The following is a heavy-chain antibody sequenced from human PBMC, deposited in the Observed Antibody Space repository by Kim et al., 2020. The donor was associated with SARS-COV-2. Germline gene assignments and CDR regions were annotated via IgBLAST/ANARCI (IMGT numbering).Heavy chain of an antibody. D-gene: IGHD3-10*01. CDR3: ARVMQETYFYGSGSLFY. CDR2: ISVYNGNT. CDR1: GYSFTNYG. J-gene: IGHJ4*02. Sequence: ASVKVSCKTSGYSFTNYGINWVRQAPGQGLEWMGWISVYNGNTDYAQKVKGRVTMTTDTSTATAYMELRSLRSGDTAVYYCARVMQETYFYGSGSLFYWGQGTLVSVSS. V-gene: IGHV1-18*04.